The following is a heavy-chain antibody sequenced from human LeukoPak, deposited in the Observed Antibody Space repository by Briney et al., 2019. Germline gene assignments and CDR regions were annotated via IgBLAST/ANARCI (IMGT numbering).Heavy chain of an antibody. Sequence: GGSLRLSCAASGFTFSSYAMHWVRQAPGKGLEWVAVISYDGSNKYYADSVKGRFTISRDNSKNTLYLQMNSLRAEDTAVYYCARGAGQLVDPWGQGTLVTVSS. CDR2: ISYDGSNK. J-gene: IGHJ5*02. V-gene: IGHV3-30*04. CDR1: GFTFSSYA. D-gene: IGHD6-6*01. CDR3: ARGAGQLVDP.